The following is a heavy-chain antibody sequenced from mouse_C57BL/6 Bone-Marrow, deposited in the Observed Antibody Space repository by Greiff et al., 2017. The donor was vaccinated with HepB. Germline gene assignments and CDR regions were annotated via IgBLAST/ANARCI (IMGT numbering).Heavy chain of an antibody. D-gene: IGHD2-3*01. CDR3: AGDGFSYAMDY. CDR2: ISDGGSYT. J-gene: IGHJ4*01. Sequence: EVNLVESGGGLVKPGGSLKLSCAASGFTFSSYAMSWVRQTPEKRLEWVATISDGGSYTYYPDNVKGRFTISRDNAKNNLYLQMSHLKSEDTAMYYCAGDGFSYAMDYWGQGTSVTVSS. CDR1: GFTFSSYA. V-gene: IGHV5-4*03.